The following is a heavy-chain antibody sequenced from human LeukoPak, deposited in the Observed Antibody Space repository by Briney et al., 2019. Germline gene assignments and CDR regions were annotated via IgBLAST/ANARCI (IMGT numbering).Heavy chain of an antibody. Sequence: PGGSLRLSCAASGFTFSSYSMNWVRQAPGKGLEWVSSISSSSSYIYYADSVKGRFTISRDNAKNSLYLQMNSLGAEDTAVYYCARDSASSGYSIDYWGQGTLVTVSS. CDR3: ARDSASSGYSIDY. CDR1: GFTFSSYS. CDR2: ISSSSSYI. V-gene: IGHV3-21*01. J-gene: IGHJ4*02. D-gene: IGHD3-22*01.